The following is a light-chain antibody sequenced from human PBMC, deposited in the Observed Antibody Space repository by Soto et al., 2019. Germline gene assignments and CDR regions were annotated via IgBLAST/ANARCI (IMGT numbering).Light chain of an antibody. CDR2: GAS. V-gene: IGKV3-20*01. J-gene: IGKJ3*01. CDR1: QSVSSSY. Sequence: EIVLTQSPGTLSLSPGEIATLSCRASQSVSSSYLAWYQQKPGQAPRLLIYGASSRATRIPERFSGSGSGTDFTLTISRLEPEDFAVYYCQQYGSSLLFTFGPGTKVDIQ. CDR3: QQYGSSLLFT.